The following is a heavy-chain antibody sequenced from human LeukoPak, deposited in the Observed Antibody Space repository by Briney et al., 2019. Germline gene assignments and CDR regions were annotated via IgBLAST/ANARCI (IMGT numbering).Heavy chain of an antibody. V-gene: IGHV3-7*01. D-gene: IGHD3-3*01. CDR1: GFTFSSYW. J-gene: IGHJ4*02. Sequence: GGSLRLSCAASGFTFSSYWMSRVRQAPGKGLEWVANIKQDGSEKYYVDSVKGRFTISRDNAKNSLYLQMNSLRAEDTAVYYCAREHRITIFGVVIRWYYYGFDYWGQGTLVTVSS. CDR3: AREHRITIFGVVIRWYYYGFDY. CDR2: IKQDGSEK.